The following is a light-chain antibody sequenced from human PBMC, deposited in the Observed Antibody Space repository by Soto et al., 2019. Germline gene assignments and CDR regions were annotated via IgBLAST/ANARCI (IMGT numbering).Light chain of an antibody. J-gene: IGKJ1*01. V-gene: IGKV3-15*01. Sequence: EIVMTQSPATLSVSPGERATLSCRASQSVSNNLAWYQQKPGQAPRPLIHGASTRATGIPARFSGRGSGTEFTLTISSLQSEHFAIYYFQQYNNWPRTYGHSTKV. CDR3: QQYNNWPRT. CDR1: QSVSNN. CDR2: GAS.